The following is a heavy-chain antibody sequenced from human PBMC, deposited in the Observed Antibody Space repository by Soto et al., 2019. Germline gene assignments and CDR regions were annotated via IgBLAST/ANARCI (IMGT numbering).Heavy chain of an antibody. CDR1: GFTFSSYA. Sequence: EVQLLESGGGLVQPGGSLRLSCAASGFTFSSYAMSWVRQAPGKGLEWVSAISGSGGSTYYADSVKGRFTISRDNSKNPLYLQMNSLRAEDTAVYYCAKDLGIDYSNSYTYYYYGMDVWGQGTTVTVSS. V-gene: IGHV3-23*01. D-gene: IGHD4-4*01. CDR3: AKDLGIDYSNSYTYYYYGMDV. CDR2: ISGSGGST. J-gene: IGHJ6*02.